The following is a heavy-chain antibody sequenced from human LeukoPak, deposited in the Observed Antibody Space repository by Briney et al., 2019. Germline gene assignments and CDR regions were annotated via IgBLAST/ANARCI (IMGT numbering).Heavy chain of an antibody. D-gene: IGHD3-3*01. CDR1: GFTFSSYG. V-gene: IGHV3-30*02. J-gene: IGHJ6*03. Sequence: GGSLRLSCAASGFTFSSYGMHWVRQAPGKGLEWVAFIRYDGSNKYYADSVKGRFTISRDNSKNTLYLQMNSLRAEDTAVYYCAKVSNTHYDFWSGYYHYYYYMDVWGRGTTVTVSS. CDR3: AKVSNTHYDFWSGYYHYYYYMDV. CDR2: IRYDGSNK.